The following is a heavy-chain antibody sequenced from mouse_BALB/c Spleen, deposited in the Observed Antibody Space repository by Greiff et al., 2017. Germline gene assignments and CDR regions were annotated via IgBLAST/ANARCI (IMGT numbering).Heavy chain of an antibody. CDR1: GYTFTSYW. J-gene: IGHJ2*01. D-gene: IGHD2-14*01. CDR3: ARGTYYRYDY. CDR2: IAPGSGST. V-gene: IGHV1S41*01. Sequence: DLVKPGASVKLSCKASGYTFTSYWINWIKQRPGQGLEWIGRIAPGSGSTYYNEMFKGKATLTVDTSSSTAYIQLSSLSSEDSAFYFCARGTYYRYDYWGQGTTLTVSS.